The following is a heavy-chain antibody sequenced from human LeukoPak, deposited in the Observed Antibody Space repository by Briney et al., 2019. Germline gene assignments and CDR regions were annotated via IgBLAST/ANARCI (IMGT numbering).Heavy chain of an antibody. CDR2: IYPGDSDT. D-gene: IGHD3-22*01. CDR1: GYRFTTSW. CDR3: ARLKISAGYYDSSGYRAFDY. J-gene: IGHJ4*02. V-gene: IGHV5-51*01. Sequence: GESLKISCRGSGYRFTTSWIAWVRQMPGKGLECMGIIYPGDSDTRYSPSFQGQVTISADKSISTAYLQWSSLKASDTAMYYCARLKISAGYYDSSGYRAFDYWGQGTLVTVSS.